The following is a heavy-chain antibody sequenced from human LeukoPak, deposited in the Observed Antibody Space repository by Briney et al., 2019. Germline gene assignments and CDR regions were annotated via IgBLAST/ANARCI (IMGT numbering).Heavy chain of an antibody. J-gene: IGHJ4*02. CDR3: AKDPTTMWGQSYFDY. CDR1: GFTFSSYS. Sequence: GGSLRLSCAASGFTFSSYSMNWVRQAPGKGLEWVSSISSSSSYIYYADSVKGRFTISRDNAKNSLYLQMNSLRAEDTAVYYCAKDPTTMWGQSYFDYWGQGTLVTVSS. V-gene: IGHV3-21*01. CDR2: ISSSSSYI. D-gene: IGHD3-10*02.